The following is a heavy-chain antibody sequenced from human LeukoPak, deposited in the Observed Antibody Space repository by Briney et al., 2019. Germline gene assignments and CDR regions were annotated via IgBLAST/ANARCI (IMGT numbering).Heavy chain of an antibody. CDR2: IYYSGST. J-gene: IGHJ6*03. CDR1: GGSISSYY. V-gene: IGHV4-59*01. D-gene: IGHD2-2*01. Sequence: SETLSLTCTVSGGSISSYYWSWIRQPPGKGLEWIGYIYYSGSTNYNPSLKSRVTISVDTSKNQFSLKLSSVTAADTAVYYCARAIIVVVPAAKAYMDVWGKGTTVTVSS. CDR3: ARAIIVVVPAAKAYMDV.